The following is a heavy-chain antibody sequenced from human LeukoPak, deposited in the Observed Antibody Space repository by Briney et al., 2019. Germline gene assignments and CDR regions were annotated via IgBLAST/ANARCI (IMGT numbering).Heavy chain of an antibody. CDR2: INPDGRDT. V-gene: IGHV3-7*03. CDR1: GFTFNRCW. Sequence: PGGSLRLSCVVSGFTFNRCWMNWVRQAPGKGLGWVAHINPDGRDTYYVDSVKGRFTISRDNAQNSMYLQMNSLSAEDTAVYYCARERRGYSYGYADYWGQGTLVTVSS. CDR3: ARERRGYSYGYADY. J-gene: IGHJ4*02. D-gene: IGHD5-18*01.